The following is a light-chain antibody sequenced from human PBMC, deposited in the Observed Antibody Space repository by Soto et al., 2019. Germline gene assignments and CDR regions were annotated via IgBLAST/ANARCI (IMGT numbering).Light chain of an antibody. CDR2: GAS. V-gene: IGKV3-20*01. CDR1: QSVSSSY. J-gene: IGKJ1*01. CDR3: QQYCSSPRT. Sequence: EIVLTQSPGTLSLSPGERATLSCRASQSVSSSYLAWYQQKPGQDPRLLIYGASTRATGIPDRFSGSGSGTDFTLTISRLEPEDFAVYYCQQYCSSPRTFGQGTKVEIK.